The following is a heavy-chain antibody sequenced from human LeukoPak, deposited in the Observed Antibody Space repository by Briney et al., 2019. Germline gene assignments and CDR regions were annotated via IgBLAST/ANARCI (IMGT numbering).Heavy chain of an antibody. CDR1: GGTFRRSV. Sequence: ASVKVCCKASGGTFRRSVMSWVRQAPGQGLEWMGGIIPMVGTGSYEQKFQGRVTITTDESTSTAYMELSSLRSEDTAVYYCARGGGGSAPFDYWGQGTLVTVSS. V-gene: IGHV1-69*05. D-gene: IGHD3-16*01. CDR3: ARGGGGSAPFDY. CDR2: IIPMVGTG. J-gene: IGHJ4*02.